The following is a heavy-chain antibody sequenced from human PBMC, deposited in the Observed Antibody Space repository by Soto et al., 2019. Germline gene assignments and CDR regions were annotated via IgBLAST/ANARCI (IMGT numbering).Heavy chain of an antibody. V-gene: IGHV3-30*02. D-gene: IGHD6-13*01. Sequence: GGSLRLSCATSGFIFSSYAMHWVRRSPAKGLEWVARIWNGGGSNQYYGDSVKGRFTISKDNSKNTLYLQMNSLRAENTALYHCVKDAGTARTFDSWGQGTLVTVSS. J-gene: IGHJ4*02. CDR2: IWNGGGSNQ. CDR1: GFIFSSYA. CDR3: VKDAGTARTFDS.